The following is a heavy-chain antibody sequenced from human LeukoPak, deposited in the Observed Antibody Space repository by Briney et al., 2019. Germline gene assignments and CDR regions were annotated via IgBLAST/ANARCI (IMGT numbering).Heavy chain of an antibody. J-gene: IGHJ4*02. CDR3: ARDYADYVGFFFFDH. D-gene: IGHD4-17*01. Sequence: GGSLRLSCAASGFGFTIYAMNWVRLAPGKGLEWVSSISDSGGSTYYADSAKGRFTISRDNSKNTLYLQMDSLRAEDTAVYYCARDYADYVGFFFFDHWGQGTLVTVSS. V-gene: IGHV3-23*01. CDR1: GFGFTIYA. CDR2: ISDSGGST.